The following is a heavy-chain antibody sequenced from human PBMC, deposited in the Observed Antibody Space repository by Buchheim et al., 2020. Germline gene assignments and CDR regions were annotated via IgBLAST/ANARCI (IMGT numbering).Heavy chain of an antibody. CDR2: VYWDDDK. Sequence: QITLKESGPTLVKPTQTLTLTCTFSGFSLSTSGVGVAWIRQPPGKALEWLALVYWDDDKRYSESLKSRVTITKDTSKNQVVLTMTNMDPVDTGTYYCAHTGGFWSGFVIRNWFDTWGQGTL. V-gene: IGHV2-5*02. CDR1: GFSLSTSGVG. D-gene: IGHD3-3*01. CDR3: AHTGGFWSGFVIRNWFDT. J-gene: IGHJ5*02.